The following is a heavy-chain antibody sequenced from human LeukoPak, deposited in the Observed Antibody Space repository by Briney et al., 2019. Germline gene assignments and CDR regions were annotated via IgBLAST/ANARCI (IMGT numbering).Heavy chain of an antibody. CDR2: IWYDGGNK. J-gene: IGHJ4*02. D-gene: IGHD7-27*01. CDR1: GFTFSNYG. CDR3: AKGKGQNWDPFDY. V-gene: IGHV3-33*06. Sequence: PGGSLRLSCAASGFTFSNYGMHWVRQAPGKGLEWVAVIWYDGGNKYYADSVKGRFTISRDNSKNTLYLQMNSLRAEDTAVYYCAKGKGQNWDPFDYWGQGTLVTVSS.